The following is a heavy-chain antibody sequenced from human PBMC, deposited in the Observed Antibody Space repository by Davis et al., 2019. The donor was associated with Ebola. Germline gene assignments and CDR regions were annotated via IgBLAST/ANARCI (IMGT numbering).Heavy chain of an antibody. CDR1: GGSFSGYY. D-gene: IGHD4-17*01. J-gene: IGHJ4*02. CDR3: ARSGYTVTTAHDY. CDR2: INHSGST. V-gene: IGHV4-34*01. Sequence: SETLSLTCAVYGGSFSGYYWSWIRQPPGKGLEWIGEINHSGSTNYNPSLKSRVTISVDTSKNQFSLKLSSVTAADTAVYYCARSGYTVTTAHDYWGQGTLVTVSS.